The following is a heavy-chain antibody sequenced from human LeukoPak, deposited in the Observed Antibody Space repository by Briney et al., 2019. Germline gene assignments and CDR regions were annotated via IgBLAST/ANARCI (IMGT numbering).Heavy chain of an antibody. V-gene: IGHV3-74*01. J-gene: IGHJ4*02. CDR3: ARDVGKKPNY. Sequence: GGSLRLSCAASGFTFSSYWMHWVRQAPGKGLVWVSGISSDGTGTTYTDSVKGQFTISRDNTKNTLYLQLNSLRAEDTAVYYCARDVGKKPNYWGQGTLVTVSS. CDR1: GFTFSSYW. D-gene: IGHD1-1*01. CDR2: ISSDGTGT.